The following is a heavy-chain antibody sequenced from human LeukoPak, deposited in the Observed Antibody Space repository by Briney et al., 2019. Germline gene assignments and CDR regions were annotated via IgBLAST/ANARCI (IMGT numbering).Heavy chain of an antibody. J-gene: IGHJ6*02. CDR2: IYSGGNT. V-gene: IGHV3-53*01. D-gene: IGHD3-10*01. CDR1: GFIVSSNS. Sequence: GGSLRLSCAASGFIVSSNSMNWVRRAPGEGLQWVSVIYSGGNTYYADAVKGRFTISRDNSKNTLYLQMNSLSAEDTAVYYCARENNFGSGMEVWGQGTTVTVSS. CDR3: ARENNFGSGMEV.